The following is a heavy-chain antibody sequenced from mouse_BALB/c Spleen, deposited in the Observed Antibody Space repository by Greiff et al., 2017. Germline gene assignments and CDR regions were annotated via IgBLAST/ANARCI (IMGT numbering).Heavy chain of an antibody. CDR3: ARSMITTTGFAY. CDR1: GYTFTNYW. J-gene: IGHJ3*01. Sequence: VQLQESGAELVRPGTSVKISCKASGYTFTNYWLGWVKQRPGHGLEWIGDIYPGGGYTNYNEKFKGKATLTADTSSSTAYMQLSSLTSEDSAVYFCARSMITTTGFAYWGQGTLVTVSA. V-gene: IGHV1-63*02. D-gene: IGHD2-4*01. CDR2: IYPGGGYT.